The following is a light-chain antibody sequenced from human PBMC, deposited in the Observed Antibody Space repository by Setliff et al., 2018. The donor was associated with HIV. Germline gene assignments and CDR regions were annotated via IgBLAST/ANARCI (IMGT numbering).Light chain of an antibody. CDR2: DVT. CDR1: SSDVGAYNY. Sequence: QSALTQPRSVSGSPGQSVTFSCTGSSSDVGAYNYVSWYQQHPGKAPKLMIYDVTKRPSGVPDRFSGSISGTTASLTISGLQAEDEADYYCCSYASNYVFGTGTKVTVL. CDR3: CSYASNYV. V-gene: IGLV2-11*01. J-gene: IGLJ1*01.